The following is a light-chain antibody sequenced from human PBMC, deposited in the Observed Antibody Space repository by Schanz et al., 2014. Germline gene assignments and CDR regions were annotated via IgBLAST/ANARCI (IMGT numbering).Light chain of an antibody. V-gene: IGLV2-8*01. CDR3: CSYAGSGLYV. CDR1: SSDVGGYNY. Sequence: QSALTQPPSASGSPGQSVTISCTGTSSDVGGYNYVSWYQQHPGKAPKLMIYDVSNRPSGVSNRFSGSKSGNTASLTISGLQAEDEADYYCCSYAGSGLYVFGTGTKLTVL. J-gene: IGLJ1*01. CDR2: DVS.